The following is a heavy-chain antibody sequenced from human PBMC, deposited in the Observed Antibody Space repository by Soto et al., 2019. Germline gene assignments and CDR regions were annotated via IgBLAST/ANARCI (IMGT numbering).Heavy chain of an antibody. CDR3: AKEGYSYGLFDY. J-gene: IGHJ4*02. V-gene: IGHV3-23*01. CDR1: GLTFSSYA. Sequence: GGSLRLSCAASGLTFSSYAKSWVRQAPGKGLEWVSAISGSGGSTYYADSVKGRFTISRDNSKNTLYLQMNSLRAEDTAVYYCAKEGYSYGLFDYWGQGTLVTVPS. D-gene: IGHD5-18*01. CDR2: ISGSGGST.